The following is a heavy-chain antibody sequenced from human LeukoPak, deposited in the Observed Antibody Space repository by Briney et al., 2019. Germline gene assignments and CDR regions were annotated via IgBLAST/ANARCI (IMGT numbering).Heavy chain of an antibody. V-gene: IGHV1-18*01. J-gene: IGHJ4*02. CDR2: ISSYDGST. CDR3: ARARLPNAYFDY. D-gene: IGHD2-21*01. CDR1: GYTFTSYG. Sequence: GASVKVSGKASGYTFTSYGISWVRQAPGEGLEWMGWISSYDGSTNYAQKFQDRVTVTTDTSTGTVYMELRSLRSDDTAVYYCARARLPNAYFDYWGQGTLVTVSS.